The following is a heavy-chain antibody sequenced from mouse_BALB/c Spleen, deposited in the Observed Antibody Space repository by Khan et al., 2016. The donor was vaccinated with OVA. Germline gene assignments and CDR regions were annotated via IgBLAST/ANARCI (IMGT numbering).Heavy chain of an antibody. V-gene: IGHV1S137*01. CDR3: AIRDYFDY. Sequence: QMQLEVSGPELVRPGVSVKISCKGSGYTFTDYSMHWVKQSHAKSLEWIGVISTYSVNTNYNQKFKGKATLTVDKSSSTAYMELARMTSEDSAIYYWAIRDYFDYWGQGTTLTVSS. CDR2: ISTYSVNT. CDR1: GYTFTDYS. J-gene: IGHJ2*01.